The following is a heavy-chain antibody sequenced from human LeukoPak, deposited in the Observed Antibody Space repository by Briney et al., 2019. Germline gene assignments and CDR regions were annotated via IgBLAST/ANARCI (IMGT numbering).Heavy chain of an antibody. CDR1: GYSISSGYY. J-gene: IGHJ5*02. D-gene: IGHD6-6*01. V-gene: IGHV4-38-2*02. CDR3: ARKIAARRSWFDP. CDR2: IYHSGST. Sequence: SETLSLTCTVSGYSISSGYYWGWIRQPPGKGLEWIGSIYHSGSTNYNPSLKSRVTISVDTSKNQFSLKLSSVTAADTAVYYCARKIAARRSWFDPWGQGTLVTVSS.